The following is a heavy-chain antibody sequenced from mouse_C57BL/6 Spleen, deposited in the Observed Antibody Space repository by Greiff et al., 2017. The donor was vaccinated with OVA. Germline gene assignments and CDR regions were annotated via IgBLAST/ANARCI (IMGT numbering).Heavy chain of an antibody. V-gene: IGHV1-22*01. CDR1: GYTFTDYN. CDR2: INPNNGGT. CDR3: ARGDDYDDYYAMDY. D-gene: IGHD2-4*01. J-gene: IGHJ4*01. Sequence: DVQLQESGPELVKPGASVKMSCKASGYTFTDYNMHWVKQSHGKSLEWIGYINPNNGGTSYNQKFKGKATLTVNKSSSTAYMELRSLTSEDSAVYYCARGDDYDDYYAMDYWGQGTSVTVSS.